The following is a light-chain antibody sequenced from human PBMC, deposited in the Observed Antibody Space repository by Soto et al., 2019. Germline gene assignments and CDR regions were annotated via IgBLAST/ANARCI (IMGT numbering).Light chain of an antibody. CDR1: RSVSSS. V-gene: IGKV3-15*01. CDR2: GAS. Sequence: EVVMTQSPATLSVSPGERATLSCRASRSVSSSLAWYRQRPGQAPRLLIYGASTRATGVPARFSGSGSGTEFTLTISSLQSEDFAIYYCQQYNDWPPLTFGGGTKVDIK. J-gene: IGKJ4*01. CDR3: QQYNDWPPLT.